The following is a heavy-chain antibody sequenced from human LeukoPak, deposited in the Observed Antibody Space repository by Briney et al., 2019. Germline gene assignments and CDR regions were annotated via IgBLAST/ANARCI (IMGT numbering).Heavy chain of an antibody. Sequence: SQTLSLTCAISGDSVSSNSAAWNWIRQSPSRGLEWLGRTYYRSKWYNDYAVSVKSRITINPDTSKNQFSLQLNSVTPEDTAVYYCAREDETGYSSGWYRERAFDYWGQGTLVTVSS. D-gene: IGHD6-19*01. CDR1: GDSVSSNSAA. V-gene: IGHV6-1*01. CDR3: AREDETGYSSGWYRERAFDY. CDR2: TYYRSKWYN. J-gene: IGHJ4*02.